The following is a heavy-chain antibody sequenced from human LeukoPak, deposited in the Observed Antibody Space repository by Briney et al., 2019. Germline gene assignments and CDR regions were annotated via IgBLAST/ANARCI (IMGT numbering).Heavy chain of an antibody. J-gene: IGHJ3*01. CDR1: GFTFSSYA. V-gene: IGHV3-23*01. CDR2: ISGSGADT. D-gene: IGHD3-10*01. CDR3: AKEANYYVSGSYFSL. Sequence: GGSLRLSCAASGFTFSSYAMSWVRQAPGMGLKWVADISGSGADTYYADSVKGRFTISRDNSKNTLYLQMNSLRAEDTAVYHCAKEANYYVSGSYFSLWGQGTKVTVSS.